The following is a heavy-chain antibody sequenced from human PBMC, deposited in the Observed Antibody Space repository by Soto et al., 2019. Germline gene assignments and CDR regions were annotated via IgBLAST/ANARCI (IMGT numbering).Heavy chain of an antibody. CDR3: ARDGQWEPVYHI. CDR1: GYSRTNND. D-gene: IGHD1-26*01. Sequence: ASVKVSFKASGYSRTNNDVSWVRQATGQGLEWMGWMSAYSGDTRYSQKLQGRVTMTTDTSTTTAYMELRSLRSDDTAVYSCARDGQWEPVYHIWGQGTMVTVSS. CDR2: MSAYSGDT. J-gene: IGHJ3*02. V-gene: IGHV1-18*01.